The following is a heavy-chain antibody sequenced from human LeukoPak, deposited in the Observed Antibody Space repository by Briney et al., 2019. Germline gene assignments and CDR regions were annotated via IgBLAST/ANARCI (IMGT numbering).Heavy chain of an antibody. D-gene: IGHD2-21*01. CDR3: ARAYCGGDCAVGNY. V-gene: IGHV1-2*02. J-gene: IGHJ4*02. CDR1: GYTFTDSY. CDR2: INPDSGGT. Sequence: GASVKVSCKASGYTFTDSYIHWVRQAPGQGLEWMAWINPDSGGTSHAQKFQGRVTMTRYTSTNTVYMELSRLTSDDTAVYYCARAYCGGDCAVGNYWGQGTLVTVSS.